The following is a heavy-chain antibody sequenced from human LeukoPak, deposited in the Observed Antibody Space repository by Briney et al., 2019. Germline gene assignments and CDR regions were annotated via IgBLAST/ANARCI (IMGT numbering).Heavy chain of an antibody. CDR2: IYTSEST. D-gene: IGHD2/OR15-2a*01. V-gene: IGHV4-4*07. CDR3: ARQNSAY. Sequence: PSETLSLPCTLCGRPISSYYWIWIRQPAGRGLEWIGRIYTSESTNYNRSIKSRVTISVDTSKNQCSLKVSAVTAEDTAFYYCARQNSAYWGQGTLVTVSS. J-gene: IGHJ4*02. CDR1: GRPISSYY.